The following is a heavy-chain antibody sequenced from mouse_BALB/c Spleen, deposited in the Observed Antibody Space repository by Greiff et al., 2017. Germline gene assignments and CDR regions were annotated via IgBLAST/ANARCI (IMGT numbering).Heavy chain of an antibody. D-gene: IGHD1-1*01. CDR2: ISYDGSN. CDR1: GYSITSGYY. V-gene: IGHV3-6*02. Sequence: EVQLQQSGPGLVKPSQSLSLTCSVTGYSITSGYYWNWIRQFPGNQLEWMGYISYDGSNNYNPSLKNRISITRDTSKNQFFLKLNSVTTEDTATYYCARGEPYYYGSSYYFDYWGQGTTLTVSS. CDR3: ARGEPYYYGSSYYFDY. J-gene: IGHJ2*01.